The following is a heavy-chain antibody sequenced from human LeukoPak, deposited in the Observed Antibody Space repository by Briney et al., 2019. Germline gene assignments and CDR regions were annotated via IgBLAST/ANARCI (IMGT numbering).Heavy chain of an antibody. CDR1: GFTFSDYY. J-gene: IGHJ3*02. Sequence: KPGGSLRLSCAASGFTFSDYYMSWIRQAPGKGLEWVSYISSSSYTNYADSVKGRFTIYRDNAKNSLYLQMNSLRAEDTAVYYCARVRSGWYLDAFDIWGQGTMVTVSS. CDR2: ISSSSYT. D-gene: IGHD6-19*01. V-gene: IGHV3-11*03. CDR3: ARVRSGWYLDAFDI.